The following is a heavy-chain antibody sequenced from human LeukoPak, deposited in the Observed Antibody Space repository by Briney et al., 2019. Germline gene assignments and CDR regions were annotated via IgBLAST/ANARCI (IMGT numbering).Heavy chain of an antibody. D-gene: IGHD6-6*01. V-gene: IGHV4-59*08. Sequence: PSETLSLTCTASGGSISSYYWSWIRQPPGKGLEWIGYIYYSGSTNYNPSLKSRVTISVDTSKNQFSLKLSSVTAADTAVYYCARHLYSSSGYYYYYYMDVWGKGTTVTVSS. J-gene: IGHJ6*03. CDR2: IYYSGST. CDR3: ARHLYSSSGYYYYYYMDV. CDR1: GGSISSYY.